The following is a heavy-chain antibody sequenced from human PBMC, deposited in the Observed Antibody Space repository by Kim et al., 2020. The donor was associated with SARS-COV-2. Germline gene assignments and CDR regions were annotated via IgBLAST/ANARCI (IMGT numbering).Heavy chain of an antibody. CDR3: ARQHRDGYTYYFDY. D-gene: IGHD5-12*01. Sequence: GESLKISCEVSGFSFTGYWITWVRRLPGKGLEWMGRIDPSDSRTNYSPCFQGHVVLSVDQSISSAYLQWTSLKASDTAIYFCARQHRDGYTYYFDYWGQGTLVTVSS. V-gene: IGHV5-10-1*01. CDR2: IDPSDSRT. CDR1: GFSFTGYW. J-gene: IGHJ4*02.